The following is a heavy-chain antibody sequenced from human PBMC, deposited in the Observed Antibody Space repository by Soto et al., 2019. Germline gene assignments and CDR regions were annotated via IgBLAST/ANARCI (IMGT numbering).Heavy chain of an antibody. CDR1: GFSFSTFG. CDR2: ISNEGSDT. V-gene: IGHV3-30*18. D-gene: IGHD6-19*01. Sequence: QVHLVESGGGEVQPGRSLRLSCAVSGFSFSTFGMHWVRQAPGKGLEWVATISNEGSDTYYADSVKGRLTISRDNSVNTLYLQMNSLRAEDTAVYYCAKVIYTSGWGFNAWGQGTLVSVSS. J-gene: IGHJ5*02. CDR3: AKVIYTSGWGFNA.